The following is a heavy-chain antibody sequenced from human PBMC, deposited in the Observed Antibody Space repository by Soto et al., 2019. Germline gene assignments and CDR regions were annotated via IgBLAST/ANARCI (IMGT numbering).Heavy chain of an antibody. V-gene: IGHV1-69*13. J-gene: IGHJ3*02. D-gene: IGHD5-12*01. CDR3: ARSRDGYNYGHRDAFDI. CDR2: IIPIFGTA. Sequence: ASVKVSCKASGGTFSSYAISWVRQAPGQGLEWMGGIIPIFGTANYAQKFQGRVTITADESTSTDYMELSNLRSEDTAVYYCARSRDGYNYGHRDAFDIWGQGTMVTVSS. CDR1: GGTFSSYA.